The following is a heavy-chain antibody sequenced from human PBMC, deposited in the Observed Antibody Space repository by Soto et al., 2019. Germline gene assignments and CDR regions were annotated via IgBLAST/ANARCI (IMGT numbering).Heavy chain of an antibody. CDR1: GGSISNSNYY. J-gene: IGHJ4*02. D-gene: IGHD3-22*01. CDR2: IYYTGNT. Sequence: QLQLQESGPGLVKPSETLSLTCTVSGGSISNSNYYWGWIRQPPGKGLEWIGSIYYTGNTYYNPSLKSRVTISVATSKNQFSLTLGSVTAADTAVYFWERHSSWLLLSDYWGQGILVTVSS. CDR3: ERHSSWLLLSDY. V-gene: IGHV4-39*01.